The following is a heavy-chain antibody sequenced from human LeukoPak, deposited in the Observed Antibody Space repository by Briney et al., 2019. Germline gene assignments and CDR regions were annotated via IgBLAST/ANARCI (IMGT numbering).Heavy chain of an antibody. Sequence: RGALRLSCAASAFRFTNYGMHWVRQATGKGLEWVAFIRDTGADKYYTDSVKGRFTISRDISKNTLFLQMNSLTAEDTAMYYCAKDNSGWSFDYWGQGTLVTVSS. V-gene: IGHV3-30*02. D-gene: IGHD6-19*01. CDR3: AKDNSGWSFDY. CDR2: IRDTGADK. CDR1: AFRFTNYG. J-gene: IGHJ4*02.